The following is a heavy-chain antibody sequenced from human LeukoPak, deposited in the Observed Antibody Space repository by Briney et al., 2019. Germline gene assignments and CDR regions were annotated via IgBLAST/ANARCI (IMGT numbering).Heavy chain of an antibody. CDR2: IHSGGIGT. V-gene: IGHV3-74*01. CDR1: GFSFSSYW. CDR3: ARDQGSFDY. J-gene: IGHJ4*02. Sequence: PGGSLRLSCATSGFSFSSYWMHWIRQAPGKGLVWVSRIHSGGIGTSYADSVRGRFIISRDNAKNTLYLQMNSLRAEDTAVYYCARDQGSFDYWGQGTLVTVSS.